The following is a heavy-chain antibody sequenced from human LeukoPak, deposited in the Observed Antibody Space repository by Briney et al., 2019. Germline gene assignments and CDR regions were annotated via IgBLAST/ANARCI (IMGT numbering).Heavy chain of an antibody. CDR1: GISISSSNSY. D-gene: IGHD3/OR15-3a*01. CDR2: IYYTGNT. J-gene: IGHJ4*02. V-gene: IGHV4-39*01. CDR3: ARQTGSGLFTLP. Sequence: SETLSLTCAVSGISISSSNSYWGWIRQPPGKGLEWIVSIYYTGNTYYNASLKSRVIISINTSKNQISLRLTSVTAADTAMYYCARQTGSGLFTLPGGQGTLVTVSS.